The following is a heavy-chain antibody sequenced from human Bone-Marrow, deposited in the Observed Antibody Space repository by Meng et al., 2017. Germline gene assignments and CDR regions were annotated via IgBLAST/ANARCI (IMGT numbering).Heavy chain of an antibody. Sequence: QVQLQESGPGLVKLSQTLFLTRTASGVSISSGTYYWGWIRQLPGKGLEWIAYIHYSGSTYYSPSLKSRVTISVDTSKNQLSLKLSSMTAADTAVYYCARYVFDSSSLYSNWFDPWGQGTLVTVSS. CDR1: GVSISSGTYY. CDR3: ARYVFDSSSLYSNWFDP. CDR2: IHYSGST. J-gene: IGHJ5*02. D-gene: IGHD3-22*01. V-gene: IGHV4-31*02.